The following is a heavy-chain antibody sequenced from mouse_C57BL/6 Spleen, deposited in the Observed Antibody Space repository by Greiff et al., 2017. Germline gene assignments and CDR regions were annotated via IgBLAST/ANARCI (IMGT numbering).Heavy chain of an antibody. V-gene: IGHV1-7*01. CDR1: GYTFTSDW. CDR2: INPSSGYT. Sequence: VQLVESGAELAKPGASVKLSCKASGYTFTSDWMHWVKQRPGQGLEWIGYINPSSGYTKYNQKFKNKATLTADKSSSTAYMQRSSLTYEDSAVYYCARGRERYYDWGQGTTLTVSS. J-gene: IGHJ2*01. CDR3: ARGRERYYD. D-gene: IGHD1-1*02.